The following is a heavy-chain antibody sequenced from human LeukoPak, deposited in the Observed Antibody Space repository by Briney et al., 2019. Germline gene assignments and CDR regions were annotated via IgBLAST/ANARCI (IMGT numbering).Heavy chain of an antibody. V-gene: IGHV3-30*09. J-gene: IGHJ4*02. CDR2: ISYDGSNK. Sequence: PGGSRRLSGPASGFTFSSYAMHWVRQAQGKGLEWVAVISYDGSNKYYADSVKGRFAISRDNSKNTLYLQMNSLRAEDTAVYYCARGDDYGDYWGQGTLVTVSS. CDR1: GFTFSSYA. CDR3: ARGDDYGDY.